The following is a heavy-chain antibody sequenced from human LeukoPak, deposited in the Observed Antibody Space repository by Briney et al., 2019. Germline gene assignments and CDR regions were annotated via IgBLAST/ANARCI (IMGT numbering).Heavy chain of an antibody. Sequence: GGSLRLSCAASGFTFSIYWMHWVRQAPGKGLGWVSRIDTAGSGTTYADSVKGRFTISRDNAKNTVYLQINSLRAEDTAVYYCARGISQPPVAFDIWGQGTMVTVSS. D-gene: IGHD6-13*01. V-gene: IGHV3-74*01. CDR3: ARGISQPPVAFDI. J-gene: IGHJ3*02. CDR2: IDTAGSGT. CDR1: GFTFSIYW.